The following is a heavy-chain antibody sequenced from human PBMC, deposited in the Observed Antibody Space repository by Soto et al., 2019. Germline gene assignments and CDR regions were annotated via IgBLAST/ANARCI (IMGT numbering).Heavy chain of an antibody. J-gene: IGHJ4*02. CDR1: GGTFSDSA. CDR2: LVPMFRTA. V-gene: IGHV1-69*12. CDR3: ARVLGGSYFPFDF. Sequence: QVHLVQSGAEVKKPGSSVKVSCKTSGGTFSDSAINWLRQTPGQGLEWMGGLVPMFRTANYAPNLQGRVSITADESTSTVFMELSSLTFEDTAVYSCARVLGGSYFPFDFWGQGTLLTVSS. D-gene: IGHD1-26*01.